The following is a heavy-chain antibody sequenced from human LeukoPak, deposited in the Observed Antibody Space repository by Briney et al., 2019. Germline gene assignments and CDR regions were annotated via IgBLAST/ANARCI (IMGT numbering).Heavy chain of an antibody. J-gene: IGHJ4*02. D-gene: IGHD3-22*01. Sequence: GASVKVSCKASGGTFSSYTISWVRQAPGQGREWMGRLIPILGIANYAQKFQGRVTTTADKSTSTAYMELSSRRSEDTAVYYCARDRGSITMIASPGYYFDYWGQGTLVTVSS. CDR3: ARDRGSITMIASPGYYFDY. V-gene: IGHV1-69*04. CDR2: LIPILGIA. CDR1: GGTFSSYT.